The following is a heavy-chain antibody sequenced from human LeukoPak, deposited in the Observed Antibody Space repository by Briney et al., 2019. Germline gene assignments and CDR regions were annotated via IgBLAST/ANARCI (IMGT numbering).Heavy chain of an antibody. V-gene: IGHV1-69*04. D-gene: IGHD3-10*01. J-gene: IGHJ5*02. CDR2: IIPILGIA. Sequence: ASVKVSCKASGGTFSSYAISWVRQAPGQGLEWMGRIIPILGIANYAQKFQGRVTITADKSTSTAYMELSSLRSEDTAVYYCAREKYYYGSGSYPNWFGPWGQGTLVTVSS. CDR1: GGTFSSYA. CDR3: AREKYYYGSGSYPNWFGP.